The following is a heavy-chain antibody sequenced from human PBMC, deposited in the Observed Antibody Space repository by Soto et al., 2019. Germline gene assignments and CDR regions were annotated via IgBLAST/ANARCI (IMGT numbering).Heavy chain of an antibody. Sequence: PWGSLRLSCAASGFTFSSYWMSWVRQAPGKGLEWVANIKQDGSEKYYVDSVKGRFTISRDNAKNSLYLQMNSLRAEDTAVYYCARDWGGLPYYGSGSYYNPLDYWGQGTLVTVSS. CDR1: GFTFSSYW. CDR3: ARDWGGLPYYGSGSYYNPLDY. J-gene: IGHJ4*02. CDR2: IKQDGSEK. V-gene: IGHV3-7*01. D-gene: IGHD3-10*01.